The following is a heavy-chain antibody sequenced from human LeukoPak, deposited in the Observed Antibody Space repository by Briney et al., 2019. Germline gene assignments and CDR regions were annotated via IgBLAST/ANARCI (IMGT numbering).Heavy chain of an antibody. Sequence: GGSLRLSCVASGFPFSSYWMTWVRQAPGKGLEWVANIKQDGSKKSYVDSVKGRFTISRDNSKNTLYLQMNSLRAEDTAVYYCATITMFYWGQGTLVTVSS. CDR1: GFPFSSYW. CDR2: IKQDGSKK. V-gene: IGHV3-7*03. J-gene: IGHJ4*02. CDR3: ATITMFY. D-gene: IGHD3-10*02.